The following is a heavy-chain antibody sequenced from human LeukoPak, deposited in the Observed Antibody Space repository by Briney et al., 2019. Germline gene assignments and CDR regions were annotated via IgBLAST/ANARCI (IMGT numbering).Heavy chain of an antibody. Sequence: GASVKVSCKASGYTFTSYGISWVRQAPGQGLEWMGWISAYNGNTNYAQKLQGRVTMTTDTSTSTAYMELRSLRSDDTAVYYCARMEVDTAMVYYFDYWGQGTLVTVSS. CDR3: ARMEVDTAMVYYFDY. V-gene: IGHV1-18*01. CDR1: GYTFTSYG. D-gene: IGHD5-18*01. CDR2: ISAYNGNT. J-gene: IGHJ4*02.